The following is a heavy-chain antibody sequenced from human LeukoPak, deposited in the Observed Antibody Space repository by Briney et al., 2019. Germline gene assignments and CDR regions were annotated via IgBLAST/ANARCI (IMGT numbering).Heavy chain of an antibody. CDR3: ARLKGFGEENWFDP. CDR1: GGSISSSSYY. Sequence: SETLSLTCTVSGGSISSSSYYWGWIRQPPGKGLEWIGSIYYSGSTYYNPSLKSRVTISVDTSKNQFSLKLSSVTAADTAVYYCARLKGFGEENWFDPWGQGTLVTVSS. V-gene: IGHV4-39*01. J-gene: IGHJ5*02. D-gene: IGHD3-10*01. CDR2: IYYSGST.